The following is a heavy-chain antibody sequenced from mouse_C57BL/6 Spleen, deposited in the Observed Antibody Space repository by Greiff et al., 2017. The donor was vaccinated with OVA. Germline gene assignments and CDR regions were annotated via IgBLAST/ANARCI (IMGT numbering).Heavy chain of an antibody. Sequence: DVKLVESGGGLVQPGGSLKLSCAASGFTFSDYYMYWVRQTPEKRLEWVAYISNGGGSTYYPDTVKGRFTISRDNAKNTLYLQMSRLKSEDTAMYYCARHGLYYGSSNWYFDVWGTGTTVTVSS. CDR3: ARHGLYYGSSNWYFDV. D-gene: IGHD1-1*01. V-gene: IGHV5-12*01. CDR1: GFTFSDYY. CDR2: ISNGGGST. J-gene: IGHJ1*03.